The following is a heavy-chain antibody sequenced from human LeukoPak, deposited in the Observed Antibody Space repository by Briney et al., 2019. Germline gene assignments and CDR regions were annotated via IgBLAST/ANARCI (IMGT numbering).Heavy chain of an antibody. CDR1: GFTFSSYA. CDR3: ARGWVVATGGFDM. Sequence: GGSLRPSCAASGFTFSSYAMSWVRQAPGKGLEWVSVIYSGGPTYYADSVKGRFTISRDNSKNTVYLQMNSLRGEDTAVYFCARGWVVATGGFDMWGQGTMVTVSS. CDR2: IYSGGPT. D-gene: IGHD2-8*02. J-gene: IGHJ3*02. V-gene: IGHV3-53*01.